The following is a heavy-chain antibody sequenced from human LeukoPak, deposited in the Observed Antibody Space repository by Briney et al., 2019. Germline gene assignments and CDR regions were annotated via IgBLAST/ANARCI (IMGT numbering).Heavy chain of an antibody. CDR2: INPNSGDT. V-gene: IGHV1-2*02. CDR3: ARVLIAASLCY. D-gene: IGHD6-13*01. J-gene: IGHJ1*01. Sequence: ALVKVSCKASGYTFTGYYMHWVRQAPGQGLEWMGWINPNSGDTNYAQKFQGRVTMTRDTSISTAYMELSRLRSDDTAVYYCARVLIAASLCYWGQGTLVTVSS. CDR1: GYTFTGYY.